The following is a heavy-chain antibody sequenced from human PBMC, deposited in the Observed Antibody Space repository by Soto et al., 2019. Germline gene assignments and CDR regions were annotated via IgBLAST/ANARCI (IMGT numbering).Heavy chain of an antibody. CDR3: AREETGNDALDI. Sequence: SETLSLTCAISGAPITWGDYSWNWIRQPPGKGLEWIGYIFHGGSTYYNPSLRSRVTISVDRSKNQFSLNLRSVTDADTAIHYCAREETGNDALDIWGQGTLVTVSS. V-gene: IGHV4-30-2*01. CDR2: IFHGGST. D-gene: IGHD1-1*01. CDR1: GAPITWGDYS. J-gene: IGHJ3*02.